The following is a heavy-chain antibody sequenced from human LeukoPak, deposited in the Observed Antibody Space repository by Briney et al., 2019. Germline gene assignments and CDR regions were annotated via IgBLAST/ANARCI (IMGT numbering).Heavy chain of an antibody. J-gene: IGHJ4*02. CDR1: GGTFSSYA. CDR3: ARDDFWSGYTIRYYFDY. CDR2: IIPILGIA. V-gene: IGHV1-69*04. Sequence: SVKVSCKASGGTFSSYAISWVRQAPGQGLEWMGRIIPILGIANYAQKFQGRVTITADKSTSTAYMGLSSLRSEDTAVYYCARDDFWSGYTIRYYFDYWGQGTLVTVSS. D-gene: IGHD3-3*01.